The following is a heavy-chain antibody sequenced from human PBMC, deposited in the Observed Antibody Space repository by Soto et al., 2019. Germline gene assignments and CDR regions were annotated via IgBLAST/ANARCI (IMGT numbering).Heavy chain of an antibody. CDR1: GGSFSGYY. J-gene: IGHJ4*02. V-gene: IGHV4-34*01. D-gene: IGHD3-3*01. CDR2: INHSGST. CDR3: ARGVVTIFGVVIIRKYYFDY. Sequence: SETLSLTCAVYGGSFSGYYWSWIRQPPGKGLEWIGEINHSGSTNYNPSLKSRVTISVDTSKNQFSLKLSSVTAADTAVYYCARGVVTIFGVVIIRKYYFDYWGQGTPVTVSS.